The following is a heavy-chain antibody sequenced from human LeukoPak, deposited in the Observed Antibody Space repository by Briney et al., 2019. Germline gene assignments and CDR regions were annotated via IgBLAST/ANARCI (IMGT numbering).Heavy chain of an antibody. Sequence: SQTLSLTRTVSGGSISSYYWSWIRQPPAKGLEWIGYIYYSGSTNYNPSLESRVTISVDTSKNQFFLKLSSVTAADTAVYYCARFHSGPSGWYVLWYFDLWGRGTLVTVSS. J-gene: IGHJ2*01. V-gene: IGHV4-59*12. CDR1: GGSISSYY. CDR3: ARFHSGPSGWYVLWYFDL. CDR2: IYYSGST. D-gene: IGHD6-19*01.